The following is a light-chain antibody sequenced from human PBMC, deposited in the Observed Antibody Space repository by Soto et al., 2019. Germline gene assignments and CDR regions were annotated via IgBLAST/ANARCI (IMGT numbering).Light chain of an antibody. J-gene: IGLJ1*01. CDR3: FSYTTSSAPYV. CDR1: SSDVGAYSS. Sequence: QSALTQSASVSGSPGQSITISCTGTSSDVGAYSSVSWFQQHPGKAPRLMIYEVSNRPSGVSNRFSGSKSGNTASLTISGLQAEDEAAYYCFSYTTSSAPYVFGTGTKVTVL. CDR2: EVS. V-gene: IGLV2-14*01.